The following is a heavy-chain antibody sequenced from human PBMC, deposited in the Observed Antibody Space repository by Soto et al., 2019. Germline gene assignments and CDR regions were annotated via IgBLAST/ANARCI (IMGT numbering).Heavy chain of an antibody. Sequence: EVQLLESGGGLVQPGGSLRLSCAASGFTFSSYAMSWVRQAPGKGLEWVSAISGSGGSTYYADSVKGRFTISRDNSKNTPYLQMNSLRAEDTAVYYCAKDGYSSSPRDYYGMDVWGQGTTVTVSS. CDR3: AKDGYSSSPRDYYGMDV. CDR2: ISGSGGST. D-gene: IGHD6-6*01. V-gene: IGHV3-23*01. CDR1: GFTFSSYA. J-gene: IGHJ6*02.